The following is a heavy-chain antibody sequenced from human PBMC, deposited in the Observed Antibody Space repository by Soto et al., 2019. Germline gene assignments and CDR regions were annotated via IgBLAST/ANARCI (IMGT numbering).Heavy chain of an antibody. CDR1: GGAVSGYY. CDR2: IYSSGTT. Sequence: SETLSLTCTVSGGAVSGYYWTWIRQPAGKGLEWIGRIYSSGTTKYNPSLQSRVNMSLDTSKNQFSLRLTSVTAADTAVYYCARGQRFSDWFDPWGQGTLVTVSS. D-gene: IGHD3-3*01. CDR3: ARGQRFSDWFDP. V-gene: IGHV4-4*07. J-gene: IGHJ5*02.